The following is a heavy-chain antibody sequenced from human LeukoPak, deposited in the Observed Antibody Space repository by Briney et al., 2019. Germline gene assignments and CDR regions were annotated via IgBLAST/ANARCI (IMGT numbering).Heavy chain of an antibody. CDR1: GFTFSSYW. Sequence: PGGSLGLSCAASGFTFSSYWMSWVRQAPGKGLEWVANIKQDGSEKYYVDSVKGRFTISRDNAKNSLYLQMNSLRAEDTAVYYCARKATYYDILTGYHFDYWGQGTLVTVSS. D-gene: IGHD3-9*01. J-gene: IGHJ4*02. CDR2: IKQDGSEK. V-gene: IGHV3-7*03. CDR3: ARKATYYDILTGYHFDY.